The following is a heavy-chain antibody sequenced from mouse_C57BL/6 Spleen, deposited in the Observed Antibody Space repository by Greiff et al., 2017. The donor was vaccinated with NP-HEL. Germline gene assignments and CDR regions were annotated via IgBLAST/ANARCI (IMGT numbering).Heavy chain of an antibody. V-gene: IGHV1-72*01. Sequence: QVQLQQPGAELVKPGASVKLSCKASGYTFTSYWMHWVKQRPGRGLEWIGRIDPYSGGTKYNEKFKSKATLTVDKPSSTAYMQLSSLTSEDSAVYYCAREKELRTGSFDVWGTGTTVTVSS. CDR1: GYTFTSYW. CDR2: IDPYSGGT. CDR3: AREKELRTGSFDV. J-gene: IGHJ1*03. D-gene: IGHD1-1*01.